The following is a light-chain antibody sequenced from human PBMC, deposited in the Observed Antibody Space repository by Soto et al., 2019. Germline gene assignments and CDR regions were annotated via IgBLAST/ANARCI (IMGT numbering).Light chain of an antibody. Sequence: IVLTQSPATLSLSPGERASLSCRASQTVGITLAWYQQRPGQAPRLLIYDASSRATGIPDRFSGSGSGTDFTLTISRLEPEDFAVYYCRQYGRSLGFAFGGGTKVEIK. CDR1: QTVGIT. CDR3: RQYGRSLGFA. V-gene: IGKV3-20*01. CDR2: DAS. J-gene: IGKJ4*01.